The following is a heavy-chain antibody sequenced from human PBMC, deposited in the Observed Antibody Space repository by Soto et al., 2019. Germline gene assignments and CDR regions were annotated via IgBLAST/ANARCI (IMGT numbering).Heavy chain of an antibody. V-gene: IGHV4-31*03. CDR3: ARSPIVYDILTGYFPSYYYYGMDV. J-gene: IGHJ6*02. D-gene: IGHD3-9*01. CDR1: GDSISRGCYY. Sequence: SETLSLTCPVSGDSISRGCYYWSWIRQHPGKGLEWIGYIYYSGSTYYNPSLKSRVTISVDTSKNQFSLKLSSVTAADTAVYYCARSPIVYDILTGYFPSYYYYGMDVWCQGTTVTVSS. CDR2: IYYSGST.